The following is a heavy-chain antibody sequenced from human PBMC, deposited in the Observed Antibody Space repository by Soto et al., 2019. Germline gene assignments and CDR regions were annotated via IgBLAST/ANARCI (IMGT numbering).Heavy chain of an antibody. CDR3: ARGSMIFGVVALSNWLDP. CDR2: INHSGGT. J-gene: IGHJ5*02. V-gene: IGHV4-34*01. CDR1: GGSFSGYS. Sequence: SETLSLTCGVNGGSFSGYSWTWIRQPPGKGLEWSGEINHSGGTKYNPSLNSRVSISVDSSKNQFSLKVTSVTSADTAVYYCARGSMIFGVVALSNWLDPWGQGSLVTVSS. D-gene: IGHD3-3*01.